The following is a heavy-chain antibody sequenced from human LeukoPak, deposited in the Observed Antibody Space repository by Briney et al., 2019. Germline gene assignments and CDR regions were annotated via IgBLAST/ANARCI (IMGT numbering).Heavy chain of an antibody. J-gene: IGHJ4*02. CDR2: ISYSGST. CDR1: GGSISSYY. D-gene: IGHD3-10*01. V-gene: IGHV4-59*01. CDR3: ARVTLFRGAQIDS. Sequence: SETLSLTCTVSGGSISSYYWTWIRQPPGKGLEWIGYISYSGSTNYNPSLESRVTISVDTSKNQFSLKLSSVTAADTAVYFCARVTLFRGAQIDSWGQGTLVTVSS.